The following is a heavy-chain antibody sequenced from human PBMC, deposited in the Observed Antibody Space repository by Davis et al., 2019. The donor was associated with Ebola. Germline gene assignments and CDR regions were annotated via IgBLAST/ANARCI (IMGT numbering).Heavy chain of an antibody. V-gene: IGHV3-53*05. CDR1: GFTVSSDY. CDR2: IYSGGDT. CDR3: ARAVPGKEDLDF. Sequence: GESLKISCAASGFTVSSDYMSWVRQAPGKGLEWVSVIYSGGDTYYADSAKGRFTISRDNSKNTLYLQMSSLRPEDTAVYYCARAVPGKEDLDFWGQGTLVTVSS. J-gene: IGHJ4*02. D-gene: IGHD6-19*01.